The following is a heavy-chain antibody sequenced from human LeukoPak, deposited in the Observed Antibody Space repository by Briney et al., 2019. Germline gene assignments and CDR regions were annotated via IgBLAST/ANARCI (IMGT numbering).Heavy chain of an antibody. Sequence: GGSLRLSCAASGFTFSNYGMHWVRQAPDKGLEWVAVISYGGTETFFGDSVKGRFTISRDNSKNTLYLQMNSLRAEDTAVYYCALSDTLALDYWGQGTLVTVSS. CDR2: ISYGGTET. CDR3: ALSDTLALDY. D-gene: IGHD5-18*01. CDR1: GFTFSNYG. V-gene: IGHV3-30*03. J-gene: IGHJ4*02.